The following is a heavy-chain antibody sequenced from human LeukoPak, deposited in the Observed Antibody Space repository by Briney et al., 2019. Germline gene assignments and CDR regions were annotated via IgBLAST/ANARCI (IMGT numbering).Heavy chain of an antibody. CDR2: ISPSGGST. V-gene: IGHV1-46*01. CDR3: ARAPEYCGGDCYSDY. D-gene: IGHD2-21*02. CDR1: GYTFTSYY. J-gene: IGHJ4*02. Sequence: ASVKVSCKASGYTFTSYYMHWVRQAPGQGLEWMGIISPSGGSTSYAQKFQGRVTMTRDTSTSTVYMELSSLRAEDTAVYYCARAPEYCGGDCYSDYWGQGTLVTVSS.